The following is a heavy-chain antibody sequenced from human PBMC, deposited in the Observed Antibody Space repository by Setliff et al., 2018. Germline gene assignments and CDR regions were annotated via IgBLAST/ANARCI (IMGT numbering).Heavy chain of an antibody. Sequence: ASVKVSCKGSGYTFTNYGISWVRQAPGQGLEWMGWNSAYAQKFQGRVTMTTDTPTSTAYMELRSLRTDDTAVYYCVPQGPGYGNGWWTNWFDPWGQGTLVTVSS. D-gene: IGHD6-19*01. V-gene: IGHV1-18*01. CDR2: NSA. CDR3: VPQGPGYGNGWWTNWFDP. CDR1: GYTFTNYG. J-gene: IGHJ5*02.